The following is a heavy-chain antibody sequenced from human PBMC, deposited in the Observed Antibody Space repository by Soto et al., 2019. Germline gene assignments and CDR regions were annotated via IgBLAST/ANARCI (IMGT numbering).Heavy chain of an antibody. CDR3: ARIMGNEGWSNPAFDL. CDR2: IKQDGSEK. CDR1: GFTFRNYW. D-gene: IGHD6-19*01. Sequence: EVQLVESGGGLVQPGGSLRLSCAASGFTFRNYWMSWVRQAPGMGLEWVAIIKQDGSEKDYVDYVKGRFTISRDKAKNSMFMQMNGLRVEATTVHMCARIMGNEGWSNPAFDLWGQGTMVTVSS. V-gene: IGHV3-7*01. J-gene: IGHJ3*01.